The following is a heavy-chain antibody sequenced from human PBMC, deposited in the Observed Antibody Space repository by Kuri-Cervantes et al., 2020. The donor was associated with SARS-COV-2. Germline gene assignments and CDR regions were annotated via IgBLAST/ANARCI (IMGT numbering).Heavy chain of an antibody. CDR2: IWYDGSNK. D-gene: IGHD1-26*01. CDR1: GFTFSSYG. J-gene: IGHJ3*02. Sequence: GESLKISCAASGFTFSSYGMHWVRQAPGKGLEWVAVIWYDGSNKYYADSVKGRFTISGDNSKNTLYLQMNSLRAEDTAVYYCARDREWELLHAGAFDIWGQGTMVTVSS. CDR3: ARDREWELLHAGAFDI. V-gene: IGHV3-33*01.